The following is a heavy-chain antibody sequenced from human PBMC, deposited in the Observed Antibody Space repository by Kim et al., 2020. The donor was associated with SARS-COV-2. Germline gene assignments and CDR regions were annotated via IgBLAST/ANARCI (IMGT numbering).Heavy chain of an antibody. D-gene: IGHD2-2*01. V-gene: IGHV3-9*01. CDR2: ITWNSGIM. Sequence: GGSLRLSCAATGFTFGDYAMHWVRQRPGKGLEWVAGITWNSGIMDYADSVNGRFTISRDNAKKSLYLQMNSLRLKDTGFYFCAKETLPSLGSFFHKYPMDVWGQGTTVTVSS. CDR1: GFTFGDYA. CDR3: AKETLPSLGSFFHKYPMDV. J-gene: IGHJ6*02.